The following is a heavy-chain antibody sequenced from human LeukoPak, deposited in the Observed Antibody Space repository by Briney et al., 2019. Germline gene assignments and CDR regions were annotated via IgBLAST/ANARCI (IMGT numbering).Heavy chain of an antibody. D-gene: IGHD6-13*01. CDR3: AREGSSLYYFDY. V-gene: IGHV3-30*14. J-gene: IGHJ4*02. CDR2: ISYDGSNK. CDR1: GFTFSSYA. Sequence: GGSLRLSCAASGFTFSSYAMHWVRQAPGKGLEWVAVISYDGSNKYYADSVKGRFTISRDNSKNTLYPQMNSLRAEDTAVYYCAREGSSLYYFDYWGQGTLVTVSS.